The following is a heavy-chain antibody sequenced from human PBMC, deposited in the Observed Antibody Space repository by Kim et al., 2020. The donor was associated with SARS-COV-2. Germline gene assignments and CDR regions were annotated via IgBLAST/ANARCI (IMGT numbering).Heavy chain of an antibody. D-gene: IGHD3-3*01. Sequence: SETLSLTCTVSGGSISSYYWSWIRQPPGKGLEWIGYIYYSGSTNYNPSLKSRVTISVDTSKNQFSLKLSSVTAADTAVYYCARASYDFWSPTTFLFDYWGQGTLVTVSS. CDR3: ARASYDFWSPTTFLFDY. J-gene: IGHJ4*02. CDR2: IYYSGST. V-gene: IGHV4-59*01. CDR1: GGSISSYY.